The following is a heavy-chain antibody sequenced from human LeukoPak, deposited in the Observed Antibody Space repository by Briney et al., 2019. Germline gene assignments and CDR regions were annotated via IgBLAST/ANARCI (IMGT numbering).Heavy chain of an antibody. CDR1: GFTFSSYS. J-gene: IGHJ6*03. CDR2: ISSSSSTI. Sequence: GGSLRLSCAASGFTFSSYSMNWVRQAPGKGLEWVSYISSSSSTIYYADSVKGRFTISRDNAKNSLYLQMNSLRAEDTAVYYCARGAHSGSYSDYYMDVWGKGTTVTVSS. D-gene: IGHD1-26*01. V-gene: IGHV3-48*01. CDR3: ARGAHSGSYSDYYMDV.